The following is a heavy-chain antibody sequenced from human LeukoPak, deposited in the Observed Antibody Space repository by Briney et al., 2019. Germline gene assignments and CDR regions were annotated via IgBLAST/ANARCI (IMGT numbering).Heavy chain of an antibody. CDR2: ISSSSSST. Sequence: PGGSLRLSCAASGFTFSDYYMTWIRQAPGKGLEWVSYISSSSSSTNYADSVKGRFTISRDNAKNSLYLQMNSLRAEDTAVYYCARGSYAWFHFPHWGQGTLVTVSS. D-gene: IGHD2-2*01. CDR1: GFTFSDYY. J-gene: IGHJ1*01. CDR3: ARGSYAWFHFPH. V-gene: IGHV3-11*05.